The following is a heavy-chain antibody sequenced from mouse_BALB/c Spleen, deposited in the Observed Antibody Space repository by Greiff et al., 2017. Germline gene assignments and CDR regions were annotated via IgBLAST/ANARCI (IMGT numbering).Heavy chain of an antibody. CDR1: GFSLTSYD. D-gene: IGHD2-1*01. V-gene: IGHV2-9-2*01. CDR3: VRDPLYGNYWYFDV. J-gene: IGHJ1*01. Sequence: VQLVESGPGLVAPSQSLSITCTVSGFSLTSYDISWIRQPPGKGLEWLGVIWTGGGTNYNSAFMSRLSISKDNSKSQVFLKMNSLQTDDTAIYYCVRDPLYGNYWYFDVWGAGTTVTVSS. CDR2: IWTGGGT.